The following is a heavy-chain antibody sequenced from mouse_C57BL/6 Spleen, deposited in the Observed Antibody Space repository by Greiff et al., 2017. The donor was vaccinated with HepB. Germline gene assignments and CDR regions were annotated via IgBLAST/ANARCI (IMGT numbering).Heavy chain of an antibody. CDR2: INPYNGGT. V-gene: IGHV1-19*01. CDR3: ARDYYGSPPMDY. J-gene: IGHJ4*01. D-gene: IGHD1-1*01. CDR1: GYTFTDYY. Sequence: EVQLQQSGPVLVKPGASVKMSCKASGYTFTDYYMNWVKQSHGKSLEWIGVINPYNGGTSYNQKFKGKATLTVDKSSSTAYMELNSLTSEDSAVYYCARDYYGSPPMDYWGQGTSVTVSS.